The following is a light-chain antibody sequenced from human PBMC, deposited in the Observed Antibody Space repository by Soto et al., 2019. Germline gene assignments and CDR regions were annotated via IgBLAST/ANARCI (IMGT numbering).Light chain of an antibody. J-gene: IGKJ4*01. CDR3: QQYATDPLT. CDR1: QSVGKNY. Sequence: EIVLTQSPGTLSLSPGEGATLSCRASQSVGKNYLAWYQHKSGQAPRXXIHGASNRATGIPARFSGSGSGTDSTLTISRLEPEDFAAYYCQQYATDPLTFGGGTKVDIK. V-gene: IGKV3-20*01. CDR2: GAS.